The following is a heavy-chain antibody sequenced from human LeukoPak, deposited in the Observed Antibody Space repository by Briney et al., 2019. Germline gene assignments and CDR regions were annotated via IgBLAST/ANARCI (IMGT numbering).Heavy chain of an antibody. CDR3: ARALYCSSTSCYTNDAFDI. CDR1: GFTFSSYS. J-gene: IGHJ3*02. D-gene: IGHD2-2*02. V-gene: IGHV3-21*01. CDR2: ISSSSSYI. Sequence: PGGSPRLSCAASGFTFSSYSMNWVRQAPGKGLEWVSSISSSSSYIYYADSVKGRFTISRDNAKNSLYLQMNSLRAEDTAVYYCARALYCSSTSCYTNDAFDIWGQGTMVAVSS.